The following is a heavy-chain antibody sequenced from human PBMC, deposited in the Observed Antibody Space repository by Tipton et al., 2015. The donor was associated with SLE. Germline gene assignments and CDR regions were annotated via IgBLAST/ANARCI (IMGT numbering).Heavy chain of an antibody. CDR1: GFTFSNYA. Sequence: GSLRLSCAASGFTFSNYAMNWVRQAPGKGLEWVSFISGSGDSTSYADSVKGRFTISRDNSKNILYLQMNSLRVEDTATYYCAPRQVDFDHWGQGTLVTVSS. J-gene: IGHJ4*02. CDR2: ISGSGDST. V-gene: IGHV3-23*01. D-gene: IGHD1-26*01. CDR3: APRQVDFDH.